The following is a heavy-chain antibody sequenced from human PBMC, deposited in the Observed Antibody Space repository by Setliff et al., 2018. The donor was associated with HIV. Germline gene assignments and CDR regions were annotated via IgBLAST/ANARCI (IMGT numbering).Heavy chain of an antibody. CDR3: VSQPESRWQIEY. J-gene: IGHJ4*02. D-gene: IGHD3-10*01. CDR2: IFHSGNT. V-gene: IGHV4-4*02. Sequence: SETLSLTCAVSGGSISSSNWWSWVRQPPGKGLEWIGEIFHSGNTDYNISLKSRVTISIDNSNNHFSLKLRSVTAADTAVYYCVSQPESRWQIEYWGQGTLVTVSS. CDR1: GGSISSSNW.